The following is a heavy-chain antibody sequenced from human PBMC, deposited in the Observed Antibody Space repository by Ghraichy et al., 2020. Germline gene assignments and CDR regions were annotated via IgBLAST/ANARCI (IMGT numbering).Heavy chain of an antibody. D-gene: IGHD3-10*01. J-gene: IGHJ5*02. Sequence: TLSLTCAVYGGSFSGYYWSWIRQPPGKGLEWIGEINHSGSTNYNPSLKSRVTISVDTSKNQFSLKLSSVTAADTAVYYCARRYYGSGSFNWFDPWGQGTLVTVS. CDR2: INHSGST. CDR1: GGSFSGYY. V-gene: IGHV4-34*01. CDR3: ARRYYGSGSFNWFDP.